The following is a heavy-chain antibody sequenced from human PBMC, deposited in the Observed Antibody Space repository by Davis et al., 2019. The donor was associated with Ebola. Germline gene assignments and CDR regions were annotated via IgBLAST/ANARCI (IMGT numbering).Heavy chain of an antibody. J-gene: IGHJ6*02. Sequence: AASVKVSCKTSGYTFSSYVIHWVRQAPGQGLEWMGWINADNGDTKYSQKLQGRVTITRDTSASTAYMELRSLRPQDTAVYYCAIIVDPLVWELVDVWGQGTTVIVSS. CDR1: GYTFSSYV. CDR3: AIIVDPLVWELVDV. V-gene: IGHV1-3*01. CDR2: INADNGDT. D-gene: IGHD2-15*01.